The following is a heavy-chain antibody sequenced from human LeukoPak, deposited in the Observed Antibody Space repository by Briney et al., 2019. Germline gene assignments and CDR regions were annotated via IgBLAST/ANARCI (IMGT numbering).Heavy chain of an antibody. Sequence: SETLSLTCTVSGGSISSYYWSWIRQPAGKGLEWIGRIYTSGSTYYHPSLKSRVTMSVDTSKNQFSLKLSSVTAADTAVYYCARDLKGQLGHWFDPWGQGTLVTVSS. V-gene: IGHV4-4*07. D-gene: IGHD6-6*01. CDR3: ARDLKGQLGHWFDP. CDR1: GGSISSYY. J-gene: IGHJ5*02. CDR2: IYTSGST.